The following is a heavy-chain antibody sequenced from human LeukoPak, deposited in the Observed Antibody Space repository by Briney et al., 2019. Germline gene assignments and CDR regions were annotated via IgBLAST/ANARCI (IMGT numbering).Heavy chain of an antibody. J-gene: IGHJ6*03. CDR1: GFTFSSYA. CDR3: AKDTRYCSSTSCYTPYYYMDV. V-gene: IGHV3-23*01. Sequence: GGSLRPSCAASGFTFSSYAMSWVRQAPGKGLEWVSAISGSGGSTYYADSVKGRFTISRDNSKNTLYLQMNSLRAEDTAVYYCAKDTRYCSSTSCYTPYYYMDVWGKGTTVTVSS. CDR2: ISGSGGST. D-gene: IGHD2-2*02.